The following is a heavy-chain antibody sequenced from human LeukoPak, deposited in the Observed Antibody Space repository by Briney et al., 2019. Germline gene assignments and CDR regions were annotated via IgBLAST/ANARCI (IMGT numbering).Heavy chain of an antibody. V-gene: IGHV4-34*01. CDR1: GGSFSAFY. J-gene: IGHJ4*02. D-gene: IGHD2-2*01. CDR2: VNHSGST. Sequence: SETLSLTCSVYGGSFSAFYWNWIRQPPGKGLEWVGEVNHSGSTYYNPSLKSRVTFSVDTSKKQFSLKLTSVTAADTAVYYCARAAYCSSTNCYGFDYWGQGTLVTVSS. CDR3: ARAAYCSSTNCYGFDY.